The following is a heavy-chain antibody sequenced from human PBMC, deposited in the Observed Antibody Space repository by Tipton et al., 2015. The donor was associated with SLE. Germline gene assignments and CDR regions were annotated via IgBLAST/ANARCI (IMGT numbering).Heavy chain of an antibody. CDR2: TYTSGSI. CDR3: ARGAIFGVVIPGGGWFDP. J-gene: IGHJ5*02. Sequence: TLSLTCTVSGGSISSYYWSWIRQPAGKGLEWIGHTYTSGSINSNPPLKSRVTMSIDTSKNQFSLKLNSVTAADTAVYYCARGAIFGVVIPGGGWFDPWGQGTLVTVSS. D-gene: IGHD3-3*01. V-gene: IGHV4-4*07. CDR1: GGSISSYY.